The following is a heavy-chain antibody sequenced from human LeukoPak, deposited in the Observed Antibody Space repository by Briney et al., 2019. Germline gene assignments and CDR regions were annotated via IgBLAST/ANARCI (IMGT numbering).Heavy chain of an antibody. J-gene: IGHJ4*02. CDR3: ARELVEMATIAY. V-gene: IGHV4-30-4*01. Sequence: NASETLSLTCTVSGGSISSGDYYWSWIRQPPGKGLEWIGYIYYSGSTYYNPSLKSRVTISVDTSKNQFSLKLSSVTAADTAVYYCARELVEMATIAYWGQGTLVTVSS. CDR1: GGSISSGDYY. CDR2: IYYSGST. D-gene: IGHD5-24*01.